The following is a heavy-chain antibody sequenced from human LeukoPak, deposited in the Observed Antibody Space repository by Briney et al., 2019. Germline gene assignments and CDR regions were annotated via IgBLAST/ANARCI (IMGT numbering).Heavy chain of an antibody. CDR3: VREGILGTDDDAFDV. V-gene: IGHV3-7*01. D-gene: IGHD1-7*01. CDR1: GFTFSRHY. CDR2: IKQDGRET. Sequence: GGSLRLSCAASGFTFSRHYMSWVRQGPGKGLEWVANIKQDGRETFYVDSVKGRFTVSRDNAKNSLYLQMNSLRAGDTAVYYRVREGILGTDDDAFDVWGQGTMVTVSS. J-gene: IGHJ3*01.